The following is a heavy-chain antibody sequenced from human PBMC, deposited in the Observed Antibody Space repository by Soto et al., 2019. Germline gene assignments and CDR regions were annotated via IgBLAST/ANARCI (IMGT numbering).Heavy chain of an antibody. CDR2: IYYSGST. Sequence: SETLSLTCTVSGGSISSYYWSWIRQPPGKGLEWIGYIYYSGSTNYNPSLKSRVTISVDTSKNQFSLKLSSVTAADTAVYYCARGGNGDYWHSFDYWGQGTLVTVSS. CDR1: GGSISSYY. CDR3: ARGGNGDYWHSFDY. J-gene: IGHJ4*02. V-gene: IGHV4-59*01. D-gene: IGHD4-17*01.